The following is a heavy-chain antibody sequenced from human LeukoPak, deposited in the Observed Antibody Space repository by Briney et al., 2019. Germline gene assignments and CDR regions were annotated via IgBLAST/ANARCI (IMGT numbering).Heavy chain of an antibody. CDR3: ARSTGWGPTKRLFDY. CDR2: ISSSSSTI. J-gene: IGHJ4*02. Sequence: GGSLRLSCAASGFTFSSYSMNWVRQAPGKGLEWVSYISSSSSTIYYADSVKGRFTISRDNAKNSLYLQMNSLRAEDTAVYYCARSTGWGPTKRLFDYWGQGTLVTVSP. CDR1: GFTFSSYS. D-gene: IGHD6-19*01. V-gene: IGHV3-48*01.